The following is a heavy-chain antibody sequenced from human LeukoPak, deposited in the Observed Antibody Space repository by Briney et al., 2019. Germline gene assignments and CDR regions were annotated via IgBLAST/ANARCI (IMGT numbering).Heavy chain of an antibody. D-gene: IGHD1-26*01. CDR3: TRDPILGAPDYFDY. V-gene: IGHV3-74*01. Sequence: GGSLRLSCAASGFSLSTFWMHWVRQAPGKGLAWVSRIDYDGITTTYADSVKGRFTISRDNAKSTLYLQMNNLREEDTAVYYCTRDPILGAPDYFDYWGQGTLVTVSS. CDR1: GFSLSTFW. J-gene: IGHJ4*02. CDR2: IDYDGITT.